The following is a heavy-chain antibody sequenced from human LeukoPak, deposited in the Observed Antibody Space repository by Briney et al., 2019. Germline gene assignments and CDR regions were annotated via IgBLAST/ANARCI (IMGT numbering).Heavy chain of an antibody. CDR1: GFTFSNYA. CDR3: AKMVRYYDFWSGFLDLDY. V-gene: IGHV3-30*02. CDR2: IRYDGSNK. D-gene: IGHD3-3*01. Sequence: GESLRLSCAASGFTFSNYAMHWVRQAPGKGLEWVAFIRYDGSNKYYADSVKGRFTISRDNSKNTLYLQMNALRAEDTALYYCAKMVRYYDFWSGFLDLDYWGQGALVTVSS. J-gene: IGHJ4*02.